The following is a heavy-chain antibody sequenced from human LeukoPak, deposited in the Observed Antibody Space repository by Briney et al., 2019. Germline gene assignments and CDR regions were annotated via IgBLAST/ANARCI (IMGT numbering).Heavy chain of an antibody. V-gene: IGHV5-51*01. Sequence: GGSLKISCKGSGYTFTTYWIGWVRQMPGKGLEWMGIIYPGDSDTRYSPSFQGQVTISADKSISTAYLQWSSLKASDTAMYYCARRVFSSGWYVIRPATHFDYWGQGTLVTVSS. D-gene: IGHD6-19*01. CDR2: IYPGDSDT. J-gene: IGHJ4*02. CDR3: ARRVFSSGWYVIRPATHFDY. CDR1: GYTFTTYW.